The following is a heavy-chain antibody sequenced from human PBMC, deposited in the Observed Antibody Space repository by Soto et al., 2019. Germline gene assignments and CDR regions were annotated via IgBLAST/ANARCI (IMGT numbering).Heavy chain of an antibody. J-gene: IGHJ6*02. CDR3: ANMDLRFLKWLLSVNHEEGCGMDV. D-gene: IGHD3-3*01. V-gene: IGHV3-30-3*01. Sequence: QVQLVESGGGVVQPGRSLRLSCAASGFTFRSYAMHWVRQAPGKGLEWVAVIWYDGSNTYYADSVKGRFTISRDNSKNNLSLQLNSLSVEHTAGYYCANMDLRFLKWLLSVNHEEGCGMDVWGQGTPVTVSS. CDR2: IWYDGSNT. CDR1: GFTFRSYA.